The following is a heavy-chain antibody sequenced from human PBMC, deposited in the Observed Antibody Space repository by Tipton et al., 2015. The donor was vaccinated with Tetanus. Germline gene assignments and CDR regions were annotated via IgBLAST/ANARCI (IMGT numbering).Heavy chain of an antibody. D-gene: IGHD2/OR15-2a*01. J-gene: IGHJ3*01. CDR2: IYYGGAT. V-gene: IGHV4-61*01. CDR3: ARAANNSRRRGYDV. CDR1: GGSVNSGTYY. Sequence: TLSLTCSVSGGSVNSGTYYWSWIRQPPGKGLEWLGDIYYGGATHYNPSLESRVTISMDTSKNQVSLRLTSVTAADTAIYYFARAANNSRRRGYDVWGQGTKVIVSS.